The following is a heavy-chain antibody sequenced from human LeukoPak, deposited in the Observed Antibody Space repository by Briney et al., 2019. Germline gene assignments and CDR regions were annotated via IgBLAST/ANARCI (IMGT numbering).Heavy chain of an antibody. CDR1: GFTFSSYG. J-gene: IGHJ4*02. CDR2: ISYDGSNK. D-gene: IGHD3-10*01. V-gene: IGHV3-30*18. CDR3: AKDQEYYYGSGTSLADY. Sequence: GGSLRLSCAASGFTFSSYGMHWVRQAPGKGLEWVAVISYDGSNKYYADSVKGRFTISRDNSKNTLYLQMNSLRAEDTAVYYCAKDQEYYYGSGTSLADYWGQGTLVTVSS.